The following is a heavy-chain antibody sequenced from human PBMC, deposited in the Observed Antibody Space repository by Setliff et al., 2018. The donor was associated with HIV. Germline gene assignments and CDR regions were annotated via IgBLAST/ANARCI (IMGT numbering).Heavy chain of an antibody. J-gene: IGHJ4*02. CDR2: INPSGGST. CDR3: AREPPRRRGTVAEDY. CDR1: GYTFIDYY. D-gene: IGHD1-26*01. Sequence: VASVKVSCKASGYTFIDYYMHWVRQAPGQGLEWMGMINPSGGSTSYAQNFRGRVTMTRDTSTHTVYMELNSLKSEDTAIYYCAREPPRRRGTVAEDYWGQGTLVT. V-gene: IGHV1-46*01.